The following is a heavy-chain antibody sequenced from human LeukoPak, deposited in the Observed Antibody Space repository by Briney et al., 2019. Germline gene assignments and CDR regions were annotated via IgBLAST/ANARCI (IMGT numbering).Heavy chain of an antibody. CDR1: GFTLSSND. D-gene: IGHD4-17*01. J-gene: IGHJ4*02. CDR3: ARDGAHDYGDYDFDY. V-gene: IGHV3-66*02. CDR2: IYSGGST. Sequence: GGSLRVSCAASGFTLSSNDMSWVRPAPGKGLEWVSRIYSGGSTYYADSVKGRFTISRDNSKNTLYLQMNSLGAEDTAVYYCARDGAHDYGDYDFDYWGQGTLVTVSS.